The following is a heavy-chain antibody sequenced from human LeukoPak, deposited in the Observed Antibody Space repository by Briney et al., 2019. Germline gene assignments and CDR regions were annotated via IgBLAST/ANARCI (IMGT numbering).Heavy chain of an antibody. CDR3: ARSTGSSSPTAYFYYYYMDL. D-gene: IGHD6-6*01. CDR2: ISYDGSNS. J-gene: IGHJ6*03. Sequence: GGSLRLSCVASGFTLGSYAIQWVRQAPGKGLEWVAVISYDGSNSYYADSLRGRFTISRDNSKNTLYLQMNNLRTEDTAIYYCARSTGSSSPTAYFYYYYMDLWGKGTTVTVSS. V-gene: IGHV3-30-3*01. CDR1: GFTLGSYA.